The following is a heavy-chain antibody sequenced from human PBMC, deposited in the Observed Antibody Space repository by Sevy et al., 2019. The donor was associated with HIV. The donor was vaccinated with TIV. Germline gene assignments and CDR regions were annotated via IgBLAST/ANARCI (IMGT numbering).Heavy chain of an antibody. CDR2: IYHSGST. D-gene: IGHD5-12*01. CDR3: ARGAVPDVEYGGYELDY. J-gene: IGHJ4*02. V-gene: IGHV4-61*01. CDR1: GGSVSSGNYY. Sequence: SETLSLTCTVSGGSVSSGNYYWSWIRQPPGKGLEWIGYIYHSGSTDYNPSLKSRIMISLDTSKNKFSLKLNSVIAADTAVYYCARGAVPDVEYGGYELDYWGQGTLVTVSS.